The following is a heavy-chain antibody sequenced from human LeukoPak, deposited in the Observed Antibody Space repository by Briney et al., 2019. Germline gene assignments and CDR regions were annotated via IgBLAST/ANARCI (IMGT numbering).Heavy chain of an antibody. J-gene: IGHJ4*02. Sequence: ASVKVSCKASGYTFTSYGISWVRQAPGQGLEWMGWISAYNGNTNYAQKLQGRVTITTDTSTSTAYMELRSLRSDDTAVYYCARDLPGPWSYYFDYWGQGTLVTVSS. CDR1: GYTFTSYG. CDR3: ARDLPGPWSYYFDY. D-gene: IGHD2-8*02. V-gene: IGHV1-18*04. CDR2: ISAYNGNT.